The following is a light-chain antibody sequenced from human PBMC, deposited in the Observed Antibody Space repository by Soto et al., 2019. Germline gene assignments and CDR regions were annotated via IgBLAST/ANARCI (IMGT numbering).Light chain of an antibody. CDR1: QSVNSK. J-gene: IGKJ5*01. V-gene: IGKV3-15*01. Sequence: EIVMTQSPATLSVSPGERVSLSCRASQSVNSKLAWYQQRPGQAPRPLIYGASTRATGIPARFSGSGSGTEFTLTISSLQSEDFAVYFCQQYNNWPPITFGQGTRLEIK. CDR3: QQYNNWPPIT. CDR2: GAS.